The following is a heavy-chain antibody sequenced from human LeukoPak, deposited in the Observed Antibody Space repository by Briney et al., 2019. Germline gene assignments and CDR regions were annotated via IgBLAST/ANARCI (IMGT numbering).Heavy chain of an antibody. Sequence: GGSLRLSCAASGFTFTDYWMTWVRQVPGKGLEWVANIHKAGTESYYVDSVKGRFAISRDNAKNSLYLKLSSLRVDDTAVYYCARVGTWELQRVFEYWGQGTLVTVSS. CDR1: GFTFTDYW. J-gene: IGHJ4*02. CDR3: ARVGTWELQRVFEY. D-gene: IGHD1-26*01. V-gene: IGHV3-7*01. CDR2: IHKAGTES.